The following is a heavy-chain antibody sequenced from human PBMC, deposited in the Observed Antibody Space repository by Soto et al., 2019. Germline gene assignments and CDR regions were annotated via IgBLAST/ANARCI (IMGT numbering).Heavy chain of an antibody. D-gene: IGHD3-9*01. CDR2: IYWDDDK. V-gene: IGHV2-5*02. CDR1: GFSLSTSGVG. CDR3: ANSLGLRYFDWLLNWFDP. Sequence: QITLKESGPPLVKPTQTLTLTCTFSGFSLSTSGVGVGWIRQPPGKALEWLALIYWDDDKRYSPSLKSRLTITKDPSKNQVALTMTNMDPVDTATYYCANSLGLRYFDWLLNWFDPWGQGTLVTVSS. J-gene: IGHJ5*02.